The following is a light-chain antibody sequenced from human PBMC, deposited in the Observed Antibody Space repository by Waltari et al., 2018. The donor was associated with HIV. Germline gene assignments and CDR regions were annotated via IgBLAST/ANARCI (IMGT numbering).Light chain of an antibody. CDR2: EVA. J-gene: IGLJ2*01. CDR3: SSYTTFNTII. CDR1: GAEVGAYNY. V-gene: IGLV2-14*01. Sequence: QSALTQPASVSGSPGQSITISCAGTGAEVGAYNYVAWYQKLPDTSPNLTIYEVASRPSGVFDLYSGSKSGNTASLTISGLQAEDAGDYYCSSYTTFNTIIFGGGTKLTVL.